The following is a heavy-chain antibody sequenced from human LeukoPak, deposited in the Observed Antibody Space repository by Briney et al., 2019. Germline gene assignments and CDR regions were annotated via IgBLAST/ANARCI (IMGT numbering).Heavy chain of an antibody. CDR1: GYTLTELS. D-gene: IGHD2-21*01. CDR2: FDPEDGET. J-gene: IGHJ6*03. CDR3: ATSVVDVRSAHKYHYYYMDV. V-gene: IGHV1-24*01. Sequence: ASVKVSCKVSGYTLTELSMHWVRQAPGKGLEWMGGFDPEDGETIYAQKFQGRVTLAEDTSTDTTFMELSSLKSEDTAVYYCATSVVDVRSAHKYHYYYMDVWGKGTTVTISS.